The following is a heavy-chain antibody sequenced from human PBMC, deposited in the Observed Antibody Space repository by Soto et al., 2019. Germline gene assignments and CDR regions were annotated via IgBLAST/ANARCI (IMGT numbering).Heavy chain of an antibody. D-gene: IGHD3-22*01. CDR1: GFTFSSYW. CDR3: ARDTRAYYYDNSGYFA. J-gene: IGHJ4*02. CDR2: IKQDGSEK. Sequence: EVQLVESGGGLAQPGGSLRLSCAASGFTFSSYWMSWVRQAPGKGLEWVANIKQDGSEKYYVDSVKGRFTISRDNAKNSLYLQMNSLRAEDTAAYYCARDTRAYYYDNSGYFAGGQGTLVTVSS. V-gene: IGHV3-7*01.